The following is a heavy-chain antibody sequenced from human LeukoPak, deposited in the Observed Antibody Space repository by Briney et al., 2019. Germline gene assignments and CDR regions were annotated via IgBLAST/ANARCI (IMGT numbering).Heavy chain of an antibody. D-gene: IGHD1-14*01. CDR1: GFTFSSYA. J-gene: IGHJ3*02. V-gene: IGHV3-23*01. CDR2: ISGSGGST. CDR3: AKDRLNSGAFDI. Sequence: GGSLRLSCAASGFTFSSYAMSWVRQAPGKGPEWVSAISGSGGSTYYADSVKGRFTISRDNSKNTLYLQMNSLRAEDTAVYYCAKDRLNSGAFDIWGQGTMVTVSS.